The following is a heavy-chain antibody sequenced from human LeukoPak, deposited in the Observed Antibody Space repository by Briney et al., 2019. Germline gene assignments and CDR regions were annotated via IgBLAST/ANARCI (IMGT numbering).Heavy chain of an antibody. CDR1: GGSISSYY. D-gene: IGHD5-12*01. CDR2: IYYSGST. Sequence: SETLSLTCTVSGGSISSYYWSWIRQPPGKGLEWIGYIYYSGSTNYNPSLKSRVTISVDTSKNQFSLKLSSVTAADTAVYYCARDSIVATMSGYYYYGMDVWGQGTTVTASS. J-gene: IGHJ6*02. V-gene: IGHV4-59*01. CDR3: ARDSIVATMSGYYYYGMDV.